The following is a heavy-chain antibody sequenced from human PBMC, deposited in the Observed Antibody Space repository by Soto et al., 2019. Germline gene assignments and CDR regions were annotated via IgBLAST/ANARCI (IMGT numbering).Heavy chain of an antibody. CDR3: ATDLRIPDIVVVVAATPPSDY. D-gene: IGHD2-15*01. Sequence: GGSLRLSCAASGFTFSSYSMNWVRQAPGKGLEWVSSISSSSSYIYYADSVKGRFTISRDNAKNSLYLQMNSLRAEDTAVYYCATDLRIPDIVVVVAATPPSDYWGQGTLVTVSS. CDR1: GFTFSSYS. V-gene: IGHV3-21*01. CDR2: ISSSSSYI. J-gene: IGHJ4*02.